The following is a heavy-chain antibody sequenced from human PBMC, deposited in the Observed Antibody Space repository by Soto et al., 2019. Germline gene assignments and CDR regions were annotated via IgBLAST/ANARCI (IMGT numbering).Heavy chain of an antibody. J-gene: IGHJ4*02. V-gene: IGHV3-13*04. CDR3: ARGQEVGAHFFDS. CDR1: GFTFSKFD. D-gene: IGHD2-15*01. CDR2: TGISGDT. Sequence: VGSLRLSCEASGFTFSKFDMHWVRQPTGKGLEWVSTTGISGDTYYAVSVKGRFTISRDNAKNSLSLQMNSLRAGDTALYFCARGQEVGAHFFDSWGQGTQVTVSS.